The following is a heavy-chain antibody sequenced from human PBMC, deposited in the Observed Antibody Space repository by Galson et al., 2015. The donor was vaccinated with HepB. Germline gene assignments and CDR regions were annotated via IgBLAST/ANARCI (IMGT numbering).Heavy chain of an antibody. V-gene: IGHV3-23*01. CDR3: ASLGRGVIITYPFDY. Sequence: SLRLSCAASGFTFSSYAMSWVRQAPGKGLEWVSAISGSGGSTYYADSVKGRFTISRDNSKNTLYLQMNSLRAEDTAVYYCASLGRGVIITYPFDYWGQGTLVTVSS. D-gene: IGHD3-10*01. CDR1: GFTFSSYA. CDR2: ISGSGGST. J-gene: IGHJ4*02.